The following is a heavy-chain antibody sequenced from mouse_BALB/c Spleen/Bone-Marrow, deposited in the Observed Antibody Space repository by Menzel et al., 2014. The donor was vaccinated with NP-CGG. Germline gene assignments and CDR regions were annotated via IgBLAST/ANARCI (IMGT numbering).Heavy chain of an antibody. J-gene: IGHJ4*01. CDR2: IWAGGST. V-gene: IGHV2-9*02. Sequence: QVQLKQSGPGLVAPSQSLSIPCTVSGFSLTSYGVHWVRQPPGKGLEWLGVIWAGGSTNYNSALMSRLSISKDNSKSQVFLKMNSLQTDDTAMYYCARYYHYAMDYWGQGTSVTVSS. CDR1: GFSLTSYG. CDR3: ARYYHYAMDY. D-gene: IGHD1-1*02.